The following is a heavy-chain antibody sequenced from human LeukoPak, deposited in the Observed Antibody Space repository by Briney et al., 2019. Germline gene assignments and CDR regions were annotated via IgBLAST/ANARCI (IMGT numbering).Heavy chain of an antibody. J-gene: IGHJ4*02. V-gene: IGHV4-30-2*01. CDR2: IYHSGST. D-gene: IGHD6-13*01. CDR3: ARVEIAAAGSFDY. Sequence: SWIRQPPGKGLEWIGYIYHSGSTYYNPSLKSRVTISVDRSKNQFSLKLSSVTAADTAVYYCARVEIAAAGSFDYWGQGTLVTVSS.